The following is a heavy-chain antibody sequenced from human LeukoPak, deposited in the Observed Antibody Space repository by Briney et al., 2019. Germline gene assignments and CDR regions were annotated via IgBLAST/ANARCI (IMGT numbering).Heavy chain of an antibody. CDR1: TFTFDNYA. Sequence: GGSLRLSCAASTFTFDNYAMHWVRQAPGKGLEWVSGISWNSGSIAYADSIKGRFTISRDNAKNSLYLQMNSLRAEDTAVYYCARAPLAYDYVWGSYPYYFDYWGQGTLVTVSS. J-gene: IGHJ4*02. CDR3: ARAPLAYDYVWGSYPYYFDY. CDR2: ISWNSGSI. V-gene: IGHV3-9*01. D-gene: IGHD3-16*01.